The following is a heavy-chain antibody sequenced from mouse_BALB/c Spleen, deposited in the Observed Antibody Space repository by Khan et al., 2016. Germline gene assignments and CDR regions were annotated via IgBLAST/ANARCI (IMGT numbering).Heavy chain of an antibody. CDR1: CYTTSSYT. CDR2: IIPSSGYT. CDR3: AKTHER. J-gene: IGHJ2*01. Sequence: QQAGGEVAITAGASMKFSKAACYTTSSYTTMSGIQQPPEERLGRVEIIPSSGYTKYNQKIKDEATLTAEKSSSTANMQLSSLTSEDSAVYYCAKTHERWGQGTTLTVSS. V-gene: IGHV1-4*01.